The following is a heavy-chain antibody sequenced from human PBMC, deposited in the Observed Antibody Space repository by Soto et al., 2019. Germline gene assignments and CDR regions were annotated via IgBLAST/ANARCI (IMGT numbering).Heavy chain of an antibody. CDR1: GGSISSGGYY. J-gene: IGHJ4*02. V-gene: IGHV4-31*03. D-gene: IGHD3-9*01. Sequence: QVQLQESGPGLVKPSQTLSLTCTVSGGSISSGGYYWSWIRQHPGKGLEWIGYIYYSGSTYYNPSLKSRVTLSVDTSKNQFSLKLSSVTAADTAVYYCARANSLDHYDILPGYLRFDYWGQGTLVTVSS. CDR3: ARANSLDHYDILPGYLRFDY. CDR2: IYYSGST.